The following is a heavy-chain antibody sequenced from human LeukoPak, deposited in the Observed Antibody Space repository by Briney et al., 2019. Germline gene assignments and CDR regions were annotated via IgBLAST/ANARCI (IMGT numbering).Heavy chain of an antibody. CDR3: ARGRSIEGSGGLWKY. D-gene: IGHD3-10*01. CDR2: INPNSGGT. J-gene: IGHJ4*02. V-gene: IGHV1-2*02. Sequence: ASVKVSCKASGYTFTGYYMHWVRQAPGQGLEWMGWINPNSGGTSFTQKFQGRVTMTRDTSIRTAYMEVSRLRSDDTAVYYCARGRSIEGSGGLWKYWGQGTLVTVSS. CDR1: GYTFTGYY.